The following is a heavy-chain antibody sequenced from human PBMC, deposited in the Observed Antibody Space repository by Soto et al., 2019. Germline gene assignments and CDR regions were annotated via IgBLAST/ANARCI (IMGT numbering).Heavy chain of an antibody. Sequence: PGGSLRLSCAASGFTFSSYAMSWVRQAPGKGLEWVSAISGSGGSTYYADSVKGRFTISRDNSKNTLYLQMNSLRAEDTAVYYCAKDKMPYSSGHEYWDDAFDIWGQGTMVTVSS. V-gene: IGHV3-23*01. CDR1: GFTFSSYA. CDR2: ISGSGGST. CDR3: AKDKMPYSSGHEYWDDAFDI. J-gene: IGHJ3*02. D-gene: IGHD6-19*01.